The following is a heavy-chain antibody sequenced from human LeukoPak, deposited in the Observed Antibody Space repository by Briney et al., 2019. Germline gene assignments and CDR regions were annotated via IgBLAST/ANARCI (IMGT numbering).Heavy chain of an antibody. CDR2: IYFSGST. CDR3: ARGVVAAPQTFDY. CDR1: GGSISSFYWSWFY. Sequence: PSETLSLTCTVFGGSISSFYWSWFYWSWIRQPPGRGLERIGYIYFSGSTNYNPSLKSRVTISVDTSKNQFSLKLSSVTAADTAVYYCARGVVAAPQTFDYWGQGTLVTVSS. D-gene: IGHD2-15*01. V-gene: IGHV4-61*08. J-gene: IGHJ4*02.